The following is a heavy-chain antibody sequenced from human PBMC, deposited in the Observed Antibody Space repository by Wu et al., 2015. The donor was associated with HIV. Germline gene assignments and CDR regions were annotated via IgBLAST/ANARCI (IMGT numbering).Heavy chain of an antibody. CDR2: ISAYKGNT. V-gene: IGHV1-18*01. Sequence: IQLVQSGAEVRKPGASVKVSCKASGYSFSDFGFHWVRQAPGQGLEWMGWISAYKGNTNYAQKFQARVIMTTDTSTGTAYLELRSLRSDDTALYFCARGHYYDTTSSPSYWGQGTLVTVSS. CDR1: GYSFSDFG. J-gene: IGHJ4*02. CDR3: ARGHYYDTTSSPSY. D-gene: IGHD3-22*01.